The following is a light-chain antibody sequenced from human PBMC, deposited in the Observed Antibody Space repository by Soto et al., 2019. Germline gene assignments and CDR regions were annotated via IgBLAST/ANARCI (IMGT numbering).Light chain of an antibody. CDR3: QQYNSHPDT. Sequence: DIQMTQSPSTLSASVGDRVTITCRASQSVSSCLAWYLQKPGKAPKLLIYGASSLEGGVPARFSGRGSATEFTLTLSSLQPDDFGTYYCQQYNSHPDTFGQGTKLEIK. J-gene: IGKJ2*01. CDR2: GAS. V-gene: IGKV1-5*01. CDR1: QSVSSC.